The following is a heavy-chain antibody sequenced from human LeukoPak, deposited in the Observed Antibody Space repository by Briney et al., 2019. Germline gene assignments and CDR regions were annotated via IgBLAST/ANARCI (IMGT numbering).Heavy chain of an antibody. J-gene: IGHJ4*02. CDR2: INHSGST. D-gene: IGHD5-18*01. V-gene: IGHV4-34*01. CDR1: GGSFSGYY. CDR3: ARGRPRGYSYGDKFDY. Sequence: SETLSLTCAVYGGSFSGYYWSWIRQPPGKGLEWIGEINHSGSTNYNPSLKSRVTISVDTSKNQFSLKLSSVTAADTAVYYCARGRPRGYSYGDKFDYWGQGTLVTVSS.